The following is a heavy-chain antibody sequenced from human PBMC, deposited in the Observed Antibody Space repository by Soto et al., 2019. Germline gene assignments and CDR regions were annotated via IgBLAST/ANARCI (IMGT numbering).Heavy chain of an antibody. D-gene: IGHD2-15*01. CDR1: GFTFSSYA. Sequence: GGSLRLPCAASGFTFSSYAMSWVRQAPGKGLEWVSAISGSGGSTYYADSVKGRFTISRDNSKNTLYLQMNSLRAEDTAVYYCLAAPDYYYGMDVWGQGTTVTVSS. V-gene: IGHV3-23*01. CDR2: ISGSGGST. J-gene: IGHJ6*02. CDR3: LAAPDYYYGMDV.